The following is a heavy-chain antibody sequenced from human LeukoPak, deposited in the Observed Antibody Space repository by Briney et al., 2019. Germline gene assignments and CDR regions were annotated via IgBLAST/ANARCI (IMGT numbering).Heavy chain of an antibody. V-gene: IGHV3-23*01. D-gene: IGHD2-15*01. CDR3: AIEGYCSGGSCYSGRAFDY. CDR1: GFTFSSYA. CDR2: ISGSGGST. Sequence: GGSLRLSCAASGFTFSSYAMSWVRQAPGKGLEWVSGISGSGGSTYYADSVKGRFTISRDNSKNTLYLQLNSLRAEDTAIYYCAIEGYCSGGSCYSGRAFDYWGQGTLVTVSS. J-gene: IGHJ4*02.